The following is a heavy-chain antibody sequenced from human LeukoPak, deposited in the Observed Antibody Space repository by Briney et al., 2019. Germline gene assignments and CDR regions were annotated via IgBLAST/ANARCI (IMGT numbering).Heavy chain of an antibody. CDR2: IYYRGST. V-gene: IGHV4-59*01. J-gene: IGHJ4*02. CDR3: ERGGDYGDPRYFDY. D-gene: IGHD4-17*01. Sequence: SETLSLTGTVPGGSINNYYWSWIRQPPGKGLEWIGYIYYRGSTNYNPSLKSRVTFSVDTSKNQFSLKLNSVTAADTAVYYCERGGDYGDPRYFDYWGQGTLVTVSS. CDR1: GGSINNYY.